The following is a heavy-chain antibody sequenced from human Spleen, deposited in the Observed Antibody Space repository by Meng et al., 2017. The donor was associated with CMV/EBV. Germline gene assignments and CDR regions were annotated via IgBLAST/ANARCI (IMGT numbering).Heavy chain of an antibody. CDR2: INHSGST. V-gene: IGHV4-34*01. J-gene: IGHJ4*02. D-gene: IGHD3-3*01. CDR3: ARTRTIFGVVVPSRERSFDY. Sequence: GSLRLSCAVYGGSFSGYYWSWIRQPPGKGLEWIGEINHSGSTNYKPSLKSRVTISVDTSKNQFSLKLSSVTAADTAVYYCARTRTIFGVVVPSRERSFDYWGQGALVPSPQ. CDR1: GGSFSGYY.